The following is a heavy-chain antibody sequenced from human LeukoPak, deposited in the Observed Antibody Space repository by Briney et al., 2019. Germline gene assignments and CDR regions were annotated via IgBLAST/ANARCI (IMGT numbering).Heavy chain of an antibody. D-gene: IGHD3-10*01. V-gene: IGHV1-2*02. J-gene: IGHJ4*02. CDR2: INPNSGGT. CDR3: ARDPWITMVRGVFPLYYFDY. CDR1: GYTFTGYY. Sequence: ASVKVSCKASGYTFTGYYMHWVRQAPGQGLEWMGWINPNSGGTSYAQKFQGRVTMTRDTSISTAYMELSRLRSDDTAVYYCARDPWITMVRGVFPLYYFDYWGQGTLVTVSS.